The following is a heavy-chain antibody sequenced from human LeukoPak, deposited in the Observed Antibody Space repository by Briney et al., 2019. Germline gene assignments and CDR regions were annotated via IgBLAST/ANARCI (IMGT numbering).Heavy chain of an antibody. Sequence: GGSLRLSCAASDFSFSTYWMNWVRQAPGKGLGWVANINGDGRDTYYVGSVRGRFTISRDNADNSLYLQMNSLRGDDTAVYYCARGVSSAIDWWGQGTLVAVSS. V-gene: IGHV3-7*01. D-gene: IGHD3-22*01. J-gene: IGHJ4*02. CDR1: DFSFSTYW. CDR3: ARGVSSAIDW. CDR2: INGDGRDT.